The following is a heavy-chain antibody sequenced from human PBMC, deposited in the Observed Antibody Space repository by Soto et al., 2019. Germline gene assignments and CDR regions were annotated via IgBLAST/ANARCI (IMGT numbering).Heavy chain of an antibody. Sequence: SVKVSCKASGGSLSTNPISWVRQAPGQGLEWMGGTGSGTGPGNHAQKFQGRLTVTADKSTSTVYMELTNLSSEDTAVYYCARRHSGGFFRFFDSWGQGMLVTVSS. CDR2: TGSGTGPG. J-gene: IGHJ4*02. D-gene: IGHD2-15*01. V-gene: IGHV1-69*06. CDR1: GGSLSTNP. CDR3: ARRHSGGFFRFFDS.